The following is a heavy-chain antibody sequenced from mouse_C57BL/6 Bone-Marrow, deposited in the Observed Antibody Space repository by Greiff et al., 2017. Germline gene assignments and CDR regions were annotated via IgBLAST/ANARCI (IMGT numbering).Heavy chain of an antibody. CDR2: IDPEDGET. V-gene: IGHV14-2*01. CDR1: GFNIKDYY. J-gene: IGHJ3*01. D-gene: IGHD3-2*02. Sequence: VQLQQSGAELVKPGASVKLSCTASGFNIKDYYMPWVKQRTEQGLEWIGRIDPEDGETNYAPKFQGKATITADTSTNPAYLQRSSLTSEDTAVYYCARQRRLSFAYWGQGTLVTVSA. CDR3: ARQRRLSFAY.